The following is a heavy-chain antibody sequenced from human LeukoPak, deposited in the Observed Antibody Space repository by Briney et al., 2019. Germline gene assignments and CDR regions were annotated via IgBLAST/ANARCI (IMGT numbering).Heavy chain of an antibody. D-gene: IGHD1-26*01. CDR2: INPSGGST. CDR3: ARGPYSGSLGPYYYYMDV. J-gene: IGHJ6*03. V-gene: IGHV1-46*01. CDR1: GYSLTELS. Sequence: ASVKVSCKVSGYSLTELSMHWVRQAPGNGLEWMGIINPSGGSTGYAQKFQGRVTMTRDMSTSTVYMELSSLRSEDTAVYYCARGPYSGSLGPYYYYMDVWGKGTTVTVSS.